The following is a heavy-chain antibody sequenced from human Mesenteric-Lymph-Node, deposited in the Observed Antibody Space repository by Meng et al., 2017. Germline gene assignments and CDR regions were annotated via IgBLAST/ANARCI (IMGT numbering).Heavy chain of an antibody. J-gene: IGHJ4*02. CDR2: ISYDGSNK. Sequence: LSLTCAASGFTFSSYAMHWVRQAPGKGLEWVAVISYDGSNKYYADSVKGRFTISRDNSKNTLYLQMNSLRAEDTAVYYCARDYSSSWYAIGYYFDYWGQGTLVTVSS. CDR3: ARDYSSSWYAIGYYFDY. CDR1: GFTFSSYA. D-gene: IGHD6-13*01. V-gene: IGHV3-30*01.